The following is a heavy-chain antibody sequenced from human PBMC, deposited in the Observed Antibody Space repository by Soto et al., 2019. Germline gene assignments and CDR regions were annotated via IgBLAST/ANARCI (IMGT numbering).Heavy chain of an antibody. D-gene: IGHD5-12*01. Sequence: ASVKVSCTASGYTFTSYGISWVRQAPGQGLEWMGWISAYNGNTNYAQKLQGRVTMTTDTSTSTAYMELRSLRSDDTAVYYCARGPLDIVATAFDCWGQGTLVTVSS. V-gene: IGHV1-18*01. CDR3: ARGPLDIVATAFDC. J-gene: IGHJ4*02. CDR1: GYTFTSYG. CDR2: ISAYNGNT.